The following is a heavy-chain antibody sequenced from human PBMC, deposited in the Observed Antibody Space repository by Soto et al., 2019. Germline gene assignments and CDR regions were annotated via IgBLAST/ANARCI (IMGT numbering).Heavy chain of an antibody. CDR1: GFTFSSYA. CDR3: AKALGYGGNFDY. J-gene: IGHJ4*02. Sequence: GGSLRLSCAASGFTFSSYAMSWVRQAPGKGLEWVSAISGSGGSTYYADSVKGRFTISRENSKNTLYLQMNSLRAEDTAVYYCAKALGYGGNFDYWGQGTLVTVSS. V-gene: IGHV3-23*01. CDR2: ISGSGGST. D-gene: IGHD2-15*01.